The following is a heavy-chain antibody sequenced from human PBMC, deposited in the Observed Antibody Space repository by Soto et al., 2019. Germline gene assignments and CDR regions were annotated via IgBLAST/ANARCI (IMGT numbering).Heavy chain of an antibody. CDR3: AHRRRGYRYGYYFDY. Sequence: QITLKESGPTLVKPTQTLTLTCTFSGFSLSTSGVNVCWIRPPPGKALEWLALIYWDYATRYSPSLKNRLTISMETSKNPVVLTMTNIDHVATATYYCAHRRRGYRYGYYFDYWGQGTLVTVSS. CDR2: IYWDYAT. J-gene: IGHJ4*02. CDR1: GFSLSTSGVN. D-gene: IGHD5-18*01. V-gene: IGHV2-5*02.